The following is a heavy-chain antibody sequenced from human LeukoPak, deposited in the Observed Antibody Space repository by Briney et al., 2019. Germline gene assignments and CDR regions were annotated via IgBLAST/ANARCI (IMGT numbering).Heavy chain of an antibody. CDR3: ARASSYDYDTSGWLPPH. CDR2: MNPNSGNP. CDR1: GYTFTSYD. D-gene: IGHD3-22*01. Sequence: ASVKVSCKASGYTFTSYDINWVREATGQGLEWMGWMNPNSGNPGYAQKFQGRVTITRNTSISTAYMELSSLRSEDTAVYYCARASSYDYDTSGWLPPHWGQGTLVTVSS. V-gene: IGHV1-8*03. J-gene: IGHJ1*01.